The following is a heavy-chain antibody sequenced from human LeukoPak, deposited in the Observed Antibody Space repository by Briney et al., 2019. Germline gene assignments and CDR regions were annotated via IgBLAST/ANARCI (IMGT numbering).Heavy chain of an antibody. Sequence: PGGSLTLSCAASAFTVSSDGMDWVRQAPGRGLGRAAVISYAGSNKYYADSVKGRFTISRDNPKNTQYRQMNSLRADDTAVYYCAKDYTSVCGQGPRVTVAS. J-gene: IGHJ4*02. CDR1: AFTVSSDG. CDR2: ISYAGSNK. CDR3: AKDYTSV. D-gene: IGHD3-16*01. V-gene: IGHV3-30*18.